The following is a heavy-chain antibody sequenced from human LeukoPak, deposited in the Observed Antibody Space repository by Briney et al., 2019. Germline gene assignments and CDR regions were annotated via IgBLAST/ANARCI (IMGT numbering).Heavy chain of an antibody. V-gene: IGHV3-21*01. CDR1: GFTFNMYT. D-gene: IGHD4/OR15-4a*01. Sequence: GGSLRLSCAASGFTFNMYTMNWLRQAPGKGLEWVSSISSSGVYIYYADSVKGRFTISRDNVKNSLDLQMNSLRADDTAFYYCARDTLGEGEDANYAVYYFDFWGQGTVVTVSS. CDR2: ISSSGVYI. J-gene: IGHJ4*02. CDR3: ARDTLGEGEDANYAVYYFDF.